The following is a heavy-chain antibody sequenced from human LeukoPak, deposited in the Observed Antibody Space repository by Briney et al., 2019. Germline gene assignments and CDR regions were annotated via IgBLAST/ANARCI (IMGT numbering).Heavy chain of an antibody. CDR1: GYTLTELS. Sequence: ASVKVSCKVSGYTLTELSMHWVRPASGKGLEWMGGFDPEDGETIYAQKFQGRVTMTEDTSTDTAYMELSSLRSEDTAVYYCALPYRWLESGFDYWGQGTLVTVSS. CDR2: FDPEDGET. J-gene: IGHJ4*02. V-gene: IGHV1-24*01. CDR3: ALPYRWLESGFDY. D-gene: IGHD3-3*01.